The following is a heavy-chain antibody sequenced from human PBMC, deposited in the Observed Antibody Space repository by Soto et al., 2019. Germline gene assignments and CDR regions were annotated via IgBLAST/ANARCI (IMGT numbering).Heavy chain of an antibody. Sequence: QVQLVESGGGVVQPGRSLRLSCAASGFTFSAYTMHWVRQPPGKGLEWVAVISYDGNNERYTDPVKGRFTVSRDNPKSTLYLQMNSLKSEDTAVYYCARDGYRGRSDGFDIWGQGTMVTVSS. J-gene: IGHJ3*02. CDR3: ARDGYRGRSDGFDI. CDR1: GFTFSAYT. CDR2: ISYDGNNE. V-gene: IGHV3-30-3*01. D-gene: IGHD1-26*01.